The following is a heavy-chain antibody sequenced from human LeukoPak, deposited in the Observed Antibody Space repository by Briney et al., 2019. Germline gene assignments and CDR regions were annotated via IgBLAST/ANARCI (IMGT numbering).Heavy chain of an antibody. CDR2: IIPIFGTA. Sequence: SVKVSCKASGGTFSSYAISWVRQAPGQGLEWMGGIIPIFGTANYAQKFQGRVTITADESTSTAYMELSSLRSEDTAVYYCARGEWLLYRYIYFDYWGQGTLVTVSS. CDR3: ARGEWLLYRYIYFDY. J-gene: IGHJ4*02. CDR1: GGTFSSYA. V-gene: IGHV1-69*13. D-gene: IGHD3-3*01.